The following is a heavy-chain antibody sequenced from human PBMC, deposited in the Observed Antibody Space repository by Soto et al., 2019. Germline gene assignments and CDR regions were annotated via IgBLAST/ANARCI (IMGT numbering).Heavy chain of an antibody. CDR1: GFTVSSNY. Sequence: PVGSLRLSCAASGFTVSSNYMSWVRQAPGKGLEWVSVIYSGGSTYYADSVKGRFTISRDNSKNTLYLQMNSLRAEDTAVYYCASSYYDSSGYYYFDYWGQGTLVTV. V-gene: IGHV3-53*01. CDR3: ASSYYDSSGYYYFDY. CDR2: IYSGGST. J-gene: IGHJ4*02. D-gene: IGHD3-22*01.